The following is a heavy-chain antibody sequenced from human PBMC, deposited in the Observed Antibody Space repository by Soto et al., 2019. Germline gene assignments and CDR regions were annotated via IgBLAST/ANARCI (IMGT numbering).Heavy chain of an antibody. CDR1: GFTFTNSA. J-gene: IGHJ6*02. CDR2: IVVGSGNT. CDR3: ARTPDYGGNSHCYYGRDV. D-gene: IGHD4-17*01. Sequence: GASVKVSCKASGFTFTNSAVQWVRQARGQRLEWIGWIVVGSGNTNYAQKFQERVTITRDMSTSTAYMELSSLRSEDTAVYYCARTPDYGGNSHCYYGRDVWGQGTTVTGSS. V-gene: IGHV1-58*01.